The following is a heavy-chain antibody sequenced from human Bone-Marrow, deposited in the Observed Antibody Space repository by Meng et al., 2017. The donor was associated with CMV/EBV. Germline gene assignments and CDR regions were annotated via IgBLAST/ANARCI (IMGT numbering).Heavy chain of an antibody. CDR3: ARGSSPVGVVIIPSDFDY. J-gene: IGHJ4*02. CDR2: INPSAGST. Sequence: ASVKVSCKASGYIFTTYYMHWVRQAPGQGLEWMGIINPSAGSTRYAPNFQGRVTMTRDTSTSTVYMELSSLRSEDTAVYYCARGSSPVGVVIIPSDFDYWGQGTLVTVSS. CDR1: GYIFTTYY. D-gene: IGHD3-3*01. V-gene: IGHV1-46*01.